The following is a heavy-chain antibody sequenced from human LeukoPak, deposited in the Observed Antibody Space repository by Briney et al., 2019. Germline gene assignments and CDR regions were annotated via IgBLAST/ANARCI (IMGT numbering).Heavy chain of an antibody. J-gene: IGHJ4*02. CDR3: ARARRSGWYFDY. CDR1: GDSISTYY. D-gene: IGHD1-26*01. V-gene: IGHV4-59*01. Sequence: SGPTLVKPSETLSLTCTVSGDSISTYYWSWIRQPPGKGLEWIGYIYYSGSTNYNPSLKSRVTISVDTSKNQFSLKLSSVTAADTAVYYCARARRSGWYFDYWGQGTLVTVSS. CDR2: IYYSGST.